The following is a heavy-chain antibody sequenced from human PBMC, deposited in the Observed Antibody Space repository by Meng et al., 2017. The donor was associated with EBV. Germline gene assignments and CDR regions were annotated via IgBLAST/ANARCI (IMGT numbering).Heavy chain of an antibody. D-gene: IGHD3-10*01. CDR3: ASESGRGFTPDY. J-gene: IGHJ4*02. Sequence: QVRLVQSGAEVKTPGSSVKVSCKTSGGTFRSDAVSWVRQAPGQGLEWMGGLIPMSDAPYYAQKFQDRVTITADESTSTHYMDLSGLRSEDTAVYYCASESGRGFTPDYWGQGTLVTVSS. V-gene: IGHV1-69*01. CDR2: LIPMSDAP. CDR1: GGTFRSDA.